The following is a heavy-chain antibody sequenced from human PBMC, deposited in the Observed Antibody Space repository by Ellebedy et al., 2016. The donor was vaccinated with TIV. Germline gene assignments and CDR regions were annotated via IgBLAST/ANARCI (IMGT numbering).Heavy chain of an antibody. J-gene: IGHJ4*02. CDR1: GFPFSHYS. V-gene: IGHV3-48*01. D-gene: IGHD1-1*01. CDR2: IATTTTTI. Sequence: PGGSLRLSCAASGFPFSHYSMNWVRQAPGKGLEWVAYIATTTTTIFYADSVKGRFTISRDNAKNSLYLLMNSLRAEDTAVYYCGRDWSYAIDSWGQGTLVTVSS. CDR3: GRDWSYAIDS.